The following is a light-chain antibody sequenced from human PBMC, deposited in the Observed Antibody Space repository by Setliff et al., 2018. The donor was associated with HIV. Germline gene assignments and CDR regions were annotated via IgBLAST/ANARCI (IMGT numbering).Light chain of an antibody. CDR2: WAS. V-gene: IGKV4-1*01. CDR3: QQYYRTPLT. CDR1: QSVLYNSNSKNY. J-gene: IGKJ4*01. Sequence: DIVLTQSPDSLAVSLGERATINCKSSQSVLYNSNSKNYLTWYQQKPGQPPKMLISWASTRESGVPDRFSGSGSGTDFTLTISSLQAEDVAVYYCQQYYRTPLTFGGGTKVDIK.